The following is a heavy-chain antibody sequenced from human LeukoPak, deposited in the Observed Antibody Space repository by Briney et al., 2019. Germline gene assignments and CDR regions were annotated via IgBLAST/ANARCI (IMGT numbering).Heavy chain of an antibody. CDR1: GFDFRNYY. CDR3: TRDEGATVATYRFDF. D-gene: IGHD4-23*01. J-gene: IGHJ4*02. CDR2: IKYDGTYT. Sequence: GGSVRLSCEASGFDFRNYYMSWVRQAPGKGLEWLANIKYDGTYTNDKDSVKGRLTLSRDNAKNSVYLQMNSLRAEDTAVYYCTRDEGATVATYRFDFWGRGTLVTVSS. V-gene: IGHV3-7*01.